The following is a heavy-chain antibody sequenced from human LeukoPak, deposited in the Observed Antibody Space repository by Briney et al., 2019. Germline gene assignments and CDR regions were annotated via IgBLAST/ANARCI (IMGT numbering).Heavy chain of an antibody. D-gene: IGHD1-26*01. CDR1: GDSVSTNDYY. CDR2: IHHGGTT. Sequence: PSETLSLTCSVSGDSVSTNDYYWAWVRQPPGKGLEWIGSIHHGGTTYYNPSLKSRVTISVDKSKNQFSLRLSPVTAADTAVYYCARDRAGKIVGDHWGQGTLVTVSS. V-gene: IGHV4-39*07. CDR3: ARDRAGKIVGDH. J-gene: IGHJ4*02.